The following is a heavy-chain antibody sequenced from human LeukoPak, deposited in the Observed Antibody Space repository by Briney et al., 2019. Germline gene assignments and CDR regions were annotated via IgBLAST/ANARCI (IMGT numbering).Heavy chain of an antibody. D-gene: IGHD3-9*01. Sequence: SETLSLTCTVSGGSISEDYWSWIRQPPGMGLEWIGYVSHSDFNKSNGDITNYNPSLESRITTSRDTSKNQFSLKLSSMTAADTAVYYCARSSPGYDILTGHVGAFDIWGQGTMVTASS. J-gene: IGHJ3*02. V-gene: IGHV4-59*01. CDR1: GGSISEDY. CDR2: VSHSDFNKSNGDIT. CDR3: ARSSPGYDILTGHVGAFDI.